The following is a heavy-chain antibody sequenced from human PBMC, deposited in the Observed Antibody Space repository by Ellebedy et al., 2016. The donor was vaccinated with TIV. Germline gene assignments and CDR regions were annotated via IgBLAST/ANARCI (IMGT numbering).Heavy chain of an antibody. J-gene: IGHJ4*02. Sequence: ASVKVSXXASGYTFTSYGISWVRQAPGQGLEWMGWISAYNGNINYAQKLQGRVTMTTDTSTSTAYMELRSLRSDDTAVYYCARGLSWLWFGEQLLNFDYWGQGTLVTVSS. CDR3: ARGLSWLWFGEQLLNFDY. V-gene: IGHV1-18*01. D-gene: IGHD3-10*01. CDR1: GYTFTSYG. CDR2: ISAYNGNI.